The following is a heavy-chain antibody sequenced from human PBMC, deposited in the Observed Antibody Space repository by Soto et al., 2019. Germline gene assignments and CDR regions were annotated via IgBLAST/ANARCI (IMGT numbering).Heavy chain of an antibody. CDR2: ISSSGSTI. CDR1: GFTFSDYY. CDR3: ARDRSGYDYHFDY. D-gene: IGHD5-12*01. Sequence: GGSLRLSCAASGFTFSDYYMSWIRQAPGKGLEWVSYISSSGSTIYYADSVKGRFTISRDNAKNSLYLQMNSLRAEDTVVFYCARDRSGYDYHFDYWGQGTLVTVSS. V-gene: IGHV3-11*01. J-gene: IGHJ4*02.